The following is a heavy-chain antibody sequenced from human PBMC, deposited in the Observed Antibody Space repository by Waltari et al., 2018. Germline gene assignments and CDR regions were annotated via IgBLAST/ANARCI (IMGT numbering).Heavy chain of an antibody. J-gene: IGHJ4*02. V-gene: IGHV3-7*01. CDR2: INYDGSQK. CDR1: GFLFSRYW. D-gene: IGHD2-2*01. CDR3: AKSRGFEY. Sequence: DVQLVESGGGLVQPGGSLRLYCGASGFLFSRYWMCWVRQTPGKGLKGVANINYDGSQKYYVDSVKGRFTISRDNAKNSVYLQMNSLGVEDTAVYYCAKSRGFEYWGQGALITVSS.